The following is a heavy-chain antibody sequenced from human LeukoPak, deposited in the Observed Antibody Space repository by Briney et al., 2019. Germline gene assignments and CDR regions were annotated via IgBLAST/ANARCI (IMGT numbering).Heavy chain of an antibody. J-gene: IGHJ4*02. V-gene: IGHV3-23*01. Sequence: QTGGSLRLSCAASGFTFSSYAMSWVRQAPGKGLEWVSAISGSGGSTYYADSVKGRFTISRDNSKNTLYLQMNSLRAEDTAVYYCAKDLEITVTIPLDYWGQGTLVTVSS. D-gene: IGHD4-17*01. CDR1: GFTFSSYA. CDR3: AKDLEITVTIPLDY. CDR2: ISGSGGST.